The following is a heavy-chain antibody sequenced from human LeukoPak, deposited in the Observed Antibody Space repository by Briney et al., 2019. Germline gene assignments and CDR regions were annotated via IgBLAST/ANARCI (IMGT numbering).Heavy chain of an antibody. CDR3: AKEDIVVVTKYIHYGMDV. CDR2: IYTNGTT. Sequence: SETLSLTCIVSGGSVRNYYWTWIRQPAGKGLQWIGRIYTNGTTNYSPSLKSRVTMSVDMSKNQFSLELTSVTAADTAVYYCAKEDIVVVTKYIHYGMDVWGQGTTVTVSS. J-gene: IGHJ6*02. V-gene: IGHV4-4*07. CDR1: GGSVRNYY. D-gene: IGHD2-15*01.